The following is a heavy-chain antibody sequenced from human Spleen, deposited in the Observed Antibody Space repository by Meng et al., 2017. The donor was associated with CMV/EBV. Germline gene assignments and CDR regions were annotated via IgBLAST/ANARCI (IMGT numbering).Heavy chain of an antibody. CDR3: AIGYCSTMKCAGGLDY. Sequence: YTFNRYEISWVRQDTGQGPEWMGWIDPNSGNTGYEQRFQGRVTISRSTSVTTAYVELSSLSYDDTAVYYCAIGYCSTMKCAGGLDYWGQGTLVTVSS. V-gene: IGHV1-8*03. CDR1: YTFNRYE. D-gene: IGHD2-2*01. J-gene: IGHJ4*02. CDR2: IDPNSGNT.